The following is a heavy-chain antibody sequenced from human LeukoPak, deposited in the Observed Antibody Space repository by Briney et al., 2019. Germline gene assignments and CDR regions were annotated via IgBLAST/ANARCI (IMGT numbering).Heavy chain of an antibody. J-gene: IGHJ3*02. CDR1: GFTFSSYW. V-gene: IGHV3-74*01. CDR3: ATRNGQAFDI. CDR2: ITSEGSST. D-gene: IGHD2-8*01. Sequence: PGGALRLSCAASGFTFSSYWMHWVRQAPGKGLVWVSSITSEGSSTSYAHSVKGRLTISSDNARNTLYLQMNSLRTEDTAVYYCATRNGQAFDIWGQGTMVTVSA.